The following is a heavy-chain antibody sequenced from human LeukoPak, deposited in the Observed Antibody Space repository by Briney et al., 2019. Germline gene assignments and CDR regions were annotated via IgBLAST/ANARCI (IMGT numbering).Heavy chain of an antibody. CDR2: ISGSGGST. V-gene: IGHV3-23*01. CDR1: GFTFSSYA. CDR3: AKFPRYYYDSSGPDY. J-gene: IGHJ4*02. D-gene: IGHD3-22*01. Sequence: GGCLRLSGATSGFTFSSYAMSWVRQAPGKGLEWVSVISGSGGSTYYADSVKGRLTISRDNSKNTLYLQMNSLRAEDTAVYYCAKFPRYYYDSSGPDYWGQGTLVTVSS.